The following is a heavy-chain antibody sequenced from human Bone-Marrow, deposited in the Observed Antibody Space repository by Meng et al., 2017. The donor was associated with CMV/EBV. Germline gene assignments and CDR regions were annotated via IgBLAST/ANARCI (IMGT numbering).Heavy chain of an antibody. J-gene: IGHJ5*02. CDR3: ARGIGRGICSSTSCYTARFDP. D-gene: IGHD2-2*02. CDR1: GGSFTGYY. CDR2: LNHRGTT. Sequence: SETLSLTCAVYGGSFTGYYWSWIRQPPGKGLEWIGELNHRGTTNYNASLRSRVTVSADTSKNQFTLKLTSVTAADPAVYFCARGIGRGICSSTSCYTARFDPWGQGTLVTVSS. V-gene: IGHV4-34*01.